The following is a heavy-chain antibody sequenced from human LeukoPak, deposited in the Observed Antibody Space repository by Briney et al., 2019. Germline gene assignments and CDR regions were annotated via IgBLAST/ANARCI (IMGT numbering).Heavy chain of an antibody. CDR2: INDSAT. J-gene: IGHJ5*02. Sequence: SETLSLTCTVSGGSISNYFWSWIRQPPWKGLEWIGCINDSATKSSPTLTRRINISLETSKTKFPLTVNSVPAAATAVYYCARALERDAIGDFDRWGKGTMVTVSS. V-gene: IGHV4-59*01. CDR1: GGSISNYF. D-gene: IGHD2-21*02. CDR3: ARALERDAIGDFDR.